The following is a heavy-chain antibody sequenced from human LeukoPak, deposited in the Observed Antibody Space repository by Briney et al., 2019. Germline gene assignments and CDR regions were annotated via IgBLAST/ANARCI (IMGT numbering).Heavy chain of an antibody. D-gene: IGHD3-3*01. Sequence: GGSMRLSCAASGFTFSDYYMSWIRQAPGKGLEWVSYISSSGSTIYYADSVKGRFTISRDNAKNSLYLQMNSLRAEDTAVYYCAKDSQYYDFWSRYNHYSYHYMDVWGKGTTVIVSS. CDR2: ISSSGSTI. CDR1: GFTFSDYY. J-gene: IGHJ6*03. CDR3: AKDSQYYDFWSRYNHYSYHYMDV. V-gene: IGHV3-11*01.